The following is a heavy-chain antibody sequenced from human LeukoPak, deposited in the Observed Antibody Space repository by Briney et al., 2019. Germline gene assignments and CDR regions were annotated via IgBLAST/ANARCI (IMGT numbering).Heavy chain of an antibody. Sequence: GGSLRLSCAASGFTFSSYEMNWVRQAPGKGLEWVSYISSSGSSIYYADSVKGRFTISRDNAKKSLYLQMDSLRAEDTAVYYCVRDGGDYGSGSYYAYWGQGTLVTVSS. V-gene: IGHV3-48*03. J-gene: IGHJ4*02. CDR3: VRDGGDYGSGSYYAY. CDR2: ISSSGSSI. CDR1: GFTFSSYE. D-gene: IGHD3-10*01.